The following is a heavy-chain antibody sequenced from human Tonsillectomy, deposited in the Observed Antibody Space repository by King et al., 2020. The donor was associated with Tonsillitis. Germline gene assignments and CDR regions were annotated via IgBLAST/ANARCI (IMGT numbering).Heavy chain of an antibody. CDR2: INHSGST. CDR1: GGSFSGYY. J-gene: IGHJ4*02. CDR3: ARGPRRSGDY. Sequence: VQLQQWGAGLLKPSETLSLTCAVYGGSFSGYYWSWIRQPPGKGLEWIGEINHSGSTNYNPSLKSRVTISVDTSKNQFSLKLSSVTAADTAVYYCARGPRRSGDYWGQGTLVTVSS. D-gene: IGHD6-19*01. V-gene: IGHV4-34*01.